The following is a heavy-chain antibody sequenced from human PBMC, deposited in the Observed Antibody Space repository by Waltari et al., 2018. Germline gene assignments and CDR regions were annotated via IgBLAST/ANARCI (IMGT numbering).Heavy chain of an antibody. V-gene: IGHV3-30*01. CDR1: GFAFSSYA. Sequence: QVQLVESGGGLVQPGRSLRLSCAASGFAFSSYAMHWVLKAPGKGLEWVAVISYDGSNKYYADSVKGRFTISRDNSKNTLYLQMNSLRAEDTAVYYCARDYYGSGSYYNGGVYYGMDVWGQGTTVTVPS. J-gene: IGHJ6*02. CDR2: ISYDGSNK. D-gene: IGHD3-10*01. CDR3: ARDYYGSGSYYNGGVYYGMDV.